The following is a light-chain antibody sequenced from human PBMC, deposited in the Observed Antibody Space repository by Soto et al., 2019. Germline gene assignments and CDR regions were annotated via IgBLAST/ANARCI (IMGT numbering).Light chain of an antibody. CDR3: QQSYSTPFT. CDR1: QSISSY. Sequence: DIQMTQSPSSLSASVGDRVTITCRASQSISSYLNWYQQKPGKAPKLLIYAASSLQSGVPSRFSGSGSGTEFTLTISSLQPEDFATYSCQQSYSTPFTFGPGTKVDIK. V-gene: IGKV1-39*01. J-gene: IGKJ3*01. CDR2: AAS.